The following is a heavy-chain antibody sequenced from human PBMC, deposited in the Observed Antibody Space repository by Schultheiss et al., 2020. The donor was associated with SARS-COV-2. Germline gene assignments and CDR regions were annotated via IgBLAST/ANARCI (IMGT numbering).Heavy chain of an antibody. D-gene: IGHD6-13*01. CDR2: ISSNGGST. CDR3: ARDSTAAGTISFRFDP. J-gene: IGHJ5*02. CDR1: GFTVSSYA. Sequence: GGSLRLSCSASGFTVSSYAMHWVRQAPGKGLEYVSAISSNGGSTYYADSVKGRFTISRDNSKNTRYLQMSSLRAEDTAVYYCARDSTAAGTISFRFDPWGQGTLVTVSS. V-gene: IGHV3-64D*06.